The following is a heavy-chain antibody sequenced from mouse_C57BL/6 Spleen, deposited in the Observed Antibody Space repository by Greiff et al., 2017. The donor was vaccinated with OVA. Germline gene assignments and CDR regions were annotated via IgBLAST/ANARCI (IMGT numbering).Heavy chain of an antibody. Sequence: EVHLVESGGGLVKPGGSLKLSCAASGYTFSSYTMSWVRQTPEKRLEWVATISGGGGSTYYPDSVKGRFTISRDNAKNTLYLQLSSLRSEDTALYYCARRVYFDYWGQGTTLTVSS. CDR2: ISGGGGST. J-gene: IGHJ2*01. CDR1: GYTFSSYT. V-gene: IGHV5-9*01. CDR3: ARRVYFDY.